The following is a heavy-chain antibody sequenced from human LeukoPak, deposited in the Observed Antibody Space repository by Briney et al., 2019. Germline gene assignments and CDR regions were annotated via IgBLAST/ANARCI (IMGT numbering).Heavy chain of an antibody. CDR2: ISYDGSNK. Sequence: RAGGSLRLSCVASEFTFRSYGMHWVRQAPGKGLEWVAVISYDGSNKTYADFVKGRFTISRDNSKNTLDLQMNSLRTEDTAVYYCARAYQVELTDYYYQYHGMDVWGQGTTVTVFS. CDR1: EFTFRSYG. D-gene: IGHD1-26*01. J-gene: IGHJ6*02. CDR3: ARAYQVELTDYYYQYHGMDV. V-gene: IGHV3-30*03.